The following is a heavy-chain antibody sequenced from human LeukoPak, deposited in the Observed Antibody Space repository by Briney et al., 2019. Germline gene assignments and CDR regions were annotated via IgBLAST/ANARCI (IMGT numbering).Heavy chain of an antibody. CDR1: GGSISSYY. J-gene: IGHJ3*02. V-gene: IGHV4-59*12. D-gene: IGHD2-2*01. Sequence: SETLSLTCTVSGGSISSYYWSWIRQPPGKGLEWIGYIYYSGSTNYNPSLKSRVTISVDTSKNQFSLKLNSVTAADTAVYYCARGEGGLVVVVPAAIRNAFDIWGQGTMVTVSS. CDR2: IYYSGST. CDR3: ARGEGGLVVVVPAAIRNAFDI.